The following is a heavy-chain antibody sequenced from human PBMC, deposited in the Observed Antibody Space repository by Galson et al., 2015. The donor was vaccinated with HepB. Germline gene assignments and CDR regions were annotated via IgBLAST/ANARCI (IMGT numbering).Heavy chain of an antibody. CDR2: ISDDGITA. J-gene: IGHJ4*02. Sequence: SLRLSCAASGFTFTTSNMHWVRQTPVKGLEWLAIISDDGITAFYADSVKGRFTVSRDNSKNTLFLQMNSLRPDDTAVYYCARDFGWNFDKWGQGTLVTVSS. V-gene: IGHV3-30-3*01. CDR3: ARDFGWNFDK. D-gene: IGHD6-19*01. CDR1: GFTFTTSN.